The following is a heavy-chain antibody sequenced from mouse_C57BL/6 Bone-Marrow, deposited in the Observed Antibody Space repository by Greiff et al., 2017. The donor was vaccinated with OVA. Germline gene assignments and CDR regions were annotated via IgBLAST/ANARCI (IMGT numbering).Heavy chain of an antibody. CDR3: GRSRYYCGSGQYMDD. V-gene: IGHV1-26*01. D-gene: IGHD1-1*01. J-gene: IGHJ1*03. CDR1: GYTFNDYY. Sequence: EVQLQQSGPELVKPGASVKISCKASGYTFNDYYMNWVKQSHGKSLEWIGDINTNNGGTSYNQKLKGKATLTVDKSYSTVYMELSSLTSEASAVYYYGRSRYYCGSGQYMDDWGTGTTVTVSS. CDR2: INTNNGGT.